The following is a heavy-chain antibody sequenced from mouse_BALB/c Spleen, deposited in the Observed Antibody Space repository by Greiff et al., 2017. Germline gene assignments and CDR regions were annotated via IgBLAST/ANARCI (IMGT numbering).Heavy chain of an antibody. V-gene: IGHV7-3*02. Sequence: EVHLVESGGGLVQPGGSLRLSCATSGFTFTDYYMSWVRQPPGKALEWLGFIRNKANGYTTEYSASVKGRFTISRDNSQSILYLQMNTLRAEDSATYYCARDRGVITTVAFDYWGQGTTLTVSS. CDR3: ARDRGVITTVAFDY. D-gene: IGHD1-1*01. J-gene: IGHJ2*01. CDR1: GFTFTDYY. CDR2: IRNKANGYTT.